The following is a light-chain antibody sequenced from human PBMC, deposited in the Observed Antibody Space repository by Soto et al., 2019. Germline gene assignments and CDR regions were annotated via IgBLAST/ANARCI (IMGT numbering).Light chain of an antibody. V-gene: IGLV2-8*01. CDR1: SSDVGGCKY. CDR3: SSYAGINNLGV. J-gene: IGLJ1*01. Sequence: QSALTQPPSASGSPGQSVTISCTGTSSDVGGCKYVSWYQQHPGKPPKIMIFEVNKRPSGVPDRFSGSKSGNTASLTVSGLQAEDEADYYCSSYAGINNLGVFGTGTKVTVL. CDR2: EVN.